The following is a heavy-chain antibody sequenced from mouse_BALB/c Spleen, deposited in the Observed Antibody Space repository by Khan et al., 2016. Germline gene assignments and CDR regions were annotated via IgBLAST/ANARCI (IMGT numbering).Heavy chain of an antibody. CDR2: IDPDNGDS. CDR3: NAGWLGRDYYAMDY. V-gene: IGHV14-4*02. J-gene: IGHJ4*01. Sequence: VQLQQSGAELVRSGASVKLSCTTSGFNIKDYYIHWVKQRPEQSLEWIGWIDPDNGDSEYAPKFKGKATMTADTSSNTAYLQLSSLTSEDTAVYYCNAGWLGRDYYAMDYWGPGTSVTVSS. D-gene: IGHD4-1*01. CDR1: GFNIKDYY.